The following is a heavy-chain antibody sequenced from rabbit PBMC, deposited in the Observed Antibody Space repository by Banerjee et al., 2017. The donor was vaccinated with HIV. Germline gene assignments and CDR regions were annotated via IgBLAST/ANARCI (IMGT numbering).Heavy chain of an antibody. CDR3: ARDLGGSIHL. D-gene: IGHD4-2*01. CDR1: GFSFSNKYV. J-gene: IGHJ4*01. V-gene: IGHV1S45*01. Sequence: QQQLEESGGGLVKPGGSLTITCTASGFSFSNKYVMCWVRQAPGKGLEWIACINSSSGNTVFATWGKSRFPISKTPSATVNLQMASLTAGDTATYLCARDLGGSIHLWGPGTLVTVS. CDR2: INSSSGNT.